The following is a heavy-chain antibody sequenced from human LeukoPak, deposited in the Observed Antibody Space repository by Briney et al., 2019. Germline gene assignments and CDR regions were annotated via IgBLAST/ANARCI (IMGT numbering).Heavy chain of an antibody. J-gene: IGHJ4*02. CDR2: IYYSGST. V-gene: IGHV4-59*08. CDR1: GGSISRYY. CDR3: ARHPPMYYFDY. Sequence: PSETLSLTCTVSGGSISRYYWSWIRQPPGKGLEWIGYIYYSGSTNYNPSLKSRVTISVDTPKNQFSLKLSSVTAADTAVYYCARHPPMYYFDYWGQGTLVTVSS.